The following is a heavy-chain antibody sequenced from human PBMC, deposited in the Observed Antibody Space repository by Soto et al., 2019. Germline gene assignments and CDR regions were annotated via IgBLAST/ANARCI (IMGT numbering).Heavy chain of an antibody. Sequence: GESLKISCKTSGYSFISNWIAWVRKKPGKGLEWVAAIYPGDSDTRYSPSFQGQVTVSADKSISTAYLQWSSLKASDTAMYYCARVYCSSTSCYNALPHAFDIWGQGTMVTVS. CDR1: GYSFISNW. J-gene: IGHJ3*02. CDR2: IYPGDSDT. D-gene: IGHD2-2*02. CDR3: ARVYCSSTSCYNALPHAFDI. V-gene: IGHV5-51*01.